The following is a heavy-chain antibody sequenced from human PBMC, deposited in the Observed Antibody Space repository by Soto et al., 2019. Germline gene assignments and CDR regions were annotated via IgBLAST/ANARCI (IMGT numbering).Heavy chain of an antibody. CDR3: ARRYSGYDYNWYFDL. Sequence: PSETLSLTCTVSSGSISGYYWSWIRQPPGKGLEWIGYIYYSGNTNYNPSLKSRVTISVDMSKNQFSLKLSSVTAADTAVYYCARRYSGYDYNWYFDLWGRGTLVTVSS. CDR1: SGSISGYY. D-gene: IGHD5-12*01. V-gene: IGHV4-59*01. J-gene: IGHJ2*01. CDR2: IYYSGNT.